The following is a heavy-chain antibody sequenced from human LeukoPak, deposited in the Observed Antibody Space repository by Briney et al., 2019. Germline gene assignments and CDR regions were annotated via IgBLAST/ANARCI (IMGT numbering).Heavy chain of an antibody. CDR3: ARLIAAAALYDY. Sequence: PGGSLRLSCAASGFTVSSNYMSWVRQAPGKGLEWVSVIYSGGSTYYADSVKGRFTISRDNSKTPLYLQMNSLRAEDTAVYYCARLIAAAALYDYWGQGTLVTVSS. D-gene: IGHD6-13*01. CDR2: IYSGGST. CDR1: GFTVSSNY. V-gene: IGHV3-53*01. J-gene: IGHJ4*02.